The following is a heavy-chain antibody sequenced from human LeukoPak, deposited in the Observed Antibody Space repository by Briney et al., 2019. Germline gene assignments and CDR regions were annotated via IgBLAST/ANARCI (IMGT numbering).Heavy chain of an antibody. CDR2: INTNTGNP. CDR1: GYTFTSYG. D-gene: IGHD5-12*01. CDR3: ASLSGYEYFDY. V-gene: IGHV7-4-1*02. J-gene: IGHJ4*02. Sequence: ASVKVSCKASGYTFTSYGISWVRQAPGQGLEWMGWINTNTGNPTYAQGFTGRFVFSLDTSVSTAYLQISSLKAEDTAVYYCASLSGYEYFDYWGQGTLVTVSS.